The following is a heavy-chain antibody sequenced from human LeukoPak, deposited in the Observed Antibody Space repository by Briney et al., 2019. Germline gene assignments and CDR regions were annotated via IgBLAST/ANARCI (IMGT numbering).Heavy chain of an antibody. D-gene: IGHD2-2*01. CDR2: ISSSANTI. CDR3: ARGPFIPAAMPAFFQH. V-gene: IGHV3-11*01. Sequence: GGSLRLSCAASGFTFSDYYMSWIRQAPGKGLEWVSYISSSANTIYYADSVEGRFTVSRDNAKNSLYLQMDSLRAEDTAAYFCARGPFIPAAMPAFFQHWGQGTLVTVSS. J-gene: IGHJ1*01. CDR1: GFTFSDYY.